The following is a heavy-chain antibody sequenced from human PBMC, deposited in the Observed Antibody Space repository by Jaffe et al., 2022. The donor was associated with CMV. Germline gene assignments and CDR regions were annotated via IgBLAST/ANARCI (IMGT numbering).Heavy chain of an antibody. V-gene: IGHV5-51*01. CDR1: GYSFTSYW. D-gene: IGHD3-3*01. J-gene: IGHJ6*03. Sequence: EVQLVQSGAEVKKPGESLKISCKASGYSFTSYWIGWVRQMPGKGLEWMGIIYPGDSDTRYSPSFQGQVAISADKSISTAYLQWSSLKASDTAMYYCARQRVVTVEGSYHYYYMDVWGEGTTVTVSS. CDR3: ARQRVVTVEGSYHYYYMDV. CDR2: IYPGDSDT.